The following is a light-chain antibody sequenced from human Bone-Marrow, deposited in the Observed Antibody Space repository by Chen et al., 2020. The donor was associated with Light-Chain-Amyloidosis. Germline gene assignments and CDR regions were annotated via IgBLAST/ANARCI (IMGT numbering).Light chain of an antibody. V-gene: IGLV3-21*02. CDR1: NIGSTS. CDR3: QVWDRSSDRPV. Sequence: SYVLTQPSSVSVAPGQTATIACGGNNIGSTSVHWYQQTPGQGPLLVVYDDSDRPSGVPERLSGANAGKTGPLPMSRVEAGDEADYCWQVWDRSSDRPVVGGGTKLTVL. CDR2: DDS. J-gene: IGLJ3*02.